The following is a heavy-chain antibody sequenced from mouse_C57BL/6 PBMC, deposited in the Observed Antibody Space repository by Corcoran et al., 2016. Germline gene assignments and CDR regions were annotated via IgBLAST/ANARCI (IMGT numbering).Heavy chain of an antibody. CDR2: INTYSGVP. CDR1: GYTFTTYG. V-gene: IGHV9-3*01. CDR3: ASPLPRGFAY. Sequence: QIQLVQSGPELKKPGETVKISCKASGYTFTTYGMSWVKQAPGKGLKWMGWINTYSGVPTYADDFKGRFAFSLETSASTVYLQINNLKNEDTATYFCASPLPRGFAYWGQGTLVTVSA. D-gene: IGHD6-1*01. J-gene: IGHJ3*01.